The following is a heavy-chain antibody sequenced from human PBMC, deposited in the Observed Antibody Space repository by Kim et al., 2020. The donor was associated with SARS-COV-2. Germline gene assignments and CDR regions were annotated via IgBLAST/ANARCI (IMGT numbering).Heavy chain of an antibody. CDR3: AKRQDDRGGLDV. CDR1: RFTFSSFG. J-gene: IGHJ6*02. V-gene: IGHV3-30*18. Sequence: GGSLRLSCVGSRFTFSSFGMYWVRQAPGKGLEWVAAISSDGVYEHYAGSVKGRFTISRDNSMNTVSLQMDSLRVEDTALYYCAKRQDDRGGLDVWGQGTTVTVSS. CDR2: ISSDGVYE. D-gene: IGHD1-1*01.